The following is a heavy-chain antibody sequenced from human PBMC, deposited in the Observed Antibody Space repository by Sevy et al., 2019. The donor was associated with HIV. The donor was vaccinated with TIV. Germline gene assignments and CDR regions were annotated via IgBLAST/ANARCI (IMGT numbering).Heavy chain of an antibody. CDR1: GFTFSSYW. CDR2: IKQDGSEK. D-gene: IGHD6-6*01. Sequence: GGSLRLSCAASGFTFSSYWMSWVRQAPGKGLEWVANIKQDGSEKYNVDSVKGRFTISRDNAKNSLYLQMNSRRAEDTAVYYCAGDSSSSWGAFDIWGHGTMVTVSS. CDR3: AGDSSSSWGAFDI. V-gene: IGHV3-7*03. J-gene: IGHJ3*02.